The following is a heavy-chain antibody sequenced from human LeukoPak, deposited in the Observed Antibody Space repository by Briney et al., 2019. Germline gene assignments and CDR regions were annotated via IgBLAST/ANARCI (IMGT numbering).Heavy chain of an antibody. D-gene: IGHD3-9*01. V-gene: IGHV4-4*02. Sequence: SGTLSLTCAVSGGSISSSNWWSWVRQPPGKGLEWIGKIYHSGSTNYNPSLKSRVTISVDKSKNHFSLKLSSVTAADTAVYYCARGRAYYDILTGYTEKFDYWGQGTLVTVSS. CDR1: GGSISSSNW. J-gene: IGHJ4*02. CDR2: IYHSGST. CDR3: ARGRAYYDILTGYTEKFDY.